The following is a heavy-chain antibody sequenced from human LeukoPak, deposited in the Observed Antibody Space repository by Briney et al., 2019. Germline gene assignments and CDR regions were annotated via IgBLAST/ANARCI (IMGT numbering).Heavy chain of an antibody. D-gene: IGHD6-19*01. CDR3: ARDQGRSGWYLDYYYGMDV. Sequence: GGSLRLSCAASGFTVSSNYMSWVRQAPGKGLEWVSVIYSGGSTYYADSVKGRFTISRDNSKNTLYLQMNSLRAEDTAVYYCARDQGRSGWYLDYYYGMDVWGKGTTVTASS. CDR1: GFTVSSNY. CDR2: IYSGGST. J-gene: IGHJ6*04. V-gene: IGHV3-53*01.